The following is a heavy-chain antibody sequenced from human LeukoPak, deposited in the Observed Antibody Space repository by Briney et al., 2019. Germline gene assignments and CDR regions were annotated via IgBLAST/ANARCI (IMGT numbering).Heavy chain of an antibody. CDR2: IYTSGST. V-gene: IGHV4-59*10. CDR1: GGSFSGYY. CDR3: ARVIPYYFDY. J-gene: IGHJ4*02. Sequence: SETLSLTCAVYGGSFSGYYWSWIRQPAGKGLEWIGRIYTSGSTNYNPSLKSRVTISVDTSKNQFSLKLSSVTAADTAVYYCARVIPYYFDYWGQGTLVTVSS. D-gene: IGHD3-16*02.